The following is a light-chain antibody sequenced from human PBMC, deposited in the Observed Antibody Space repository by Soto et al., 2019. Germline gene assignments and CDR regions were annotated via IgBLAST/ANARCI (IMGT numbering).Light chain of an antibody. Sequence: QPVLTQPPSASGTPGQRVTISCSGSSSNIGSNTVNWYQQLPGTAPKLLIYSNNQRPSGVPDRFSGSKSGTSASLAISGLQSEDEADYHCSSYSSGSTLYVFGPGTTLTVL. V-gene: IGLV1-44*01. CDR1: SSNIGSNT. J-gene: IGLJ1*01. CDR2: SNN. CDR3: SSYSSGSTLYV.